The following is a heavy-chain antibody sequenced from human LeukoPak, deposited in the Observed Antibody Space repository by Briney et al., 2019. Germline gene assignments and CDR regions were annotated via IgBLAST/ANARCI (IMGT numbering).Heavy chain of an antibody. D-gene: IGHD1-26*01. V-gene: IGHV4-39*01. J-gene: IGHJ4*02. CDR3: ARRSGSYYTLPFPGLDY. Sequence: SETLSLTCTVSGGSISSYYWGWIRQPPGKGLEWIGSIYYSGSTYYNPSLKSRVTISVDTSKNQFSLKLSSVTAADTAVYYCARRSGSYYTLPFPGLDYWGQGTLVTVSS. CDR1: GGSISSYY. CDR2: IYYSGST.